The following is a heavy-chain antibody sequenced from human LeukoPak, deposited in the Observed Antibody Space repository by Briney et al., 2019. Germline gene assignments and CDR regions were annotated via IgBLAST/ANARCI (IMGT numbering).Heavy chain of an antibody. J-gene: IGHJ4*02. D-gene: IGHD5-12*01. Sequence: GVSLRLSCTASVLPFRIYWMSWVRQAPGKGLECVANINQGGSVQFYMDSVKGRFTISRDDAKNSLYVQMNSLRDEDTAVYYCARVEYSGWNLEYWGQGTLVTVST. CDR1: VLPFRIYW. V-gene: IGHV3-7*01. CDR2: INQGGSVQ. CDR3: ARVEYSGWNLEY.